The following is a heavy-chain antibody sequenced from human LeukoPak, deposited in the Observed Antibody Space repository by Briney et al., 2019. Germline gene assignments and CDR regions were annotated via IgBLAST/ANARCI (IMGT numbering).Heavy chain of an antibody. V-gene: IGHV3-48*02. CDR1: GFTFSSYG. CDR2: ISGSSSIT. D-gene: IGHD3-3*02. J-gene: IGHJ6*03. CDR3: ARLLATWDYYYMDV. Sequence: GGSLRLSCAASGFTFSSYGMHWVRQAPGKGLEWVSFISGSSSITHYADSVKGRFTISRDNAKNSVYLQMNSLRDEDTAVYFCARLLATWDYYYMDVWGKGTTVTVSS.